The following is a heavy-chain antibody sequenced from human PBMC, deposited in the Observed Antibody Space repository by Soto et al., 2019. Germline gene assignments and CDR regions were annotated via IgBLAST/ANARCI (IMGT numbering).Heavy chain of an antibody. CDR3: AKRFCTSATCVLTIDY. V-gene: IGHV3-23*01. J-gene: IGHJ4*02. Sequence: DVYLLESGGGLVRPGGSLRLSCAASGFTFANYAMAWVRQAPGKGLEWVSTISGNGDDTYYAGSVKGRFTISRDNSKGTVYLQMNTLRAEDTAVYYCAKRFCTSATCVLTIDYWGQGTLVTVSS. D-gene: IGHD2-8*02. CDR2: ISGNGDDT. CDR1: GFTFANYA.